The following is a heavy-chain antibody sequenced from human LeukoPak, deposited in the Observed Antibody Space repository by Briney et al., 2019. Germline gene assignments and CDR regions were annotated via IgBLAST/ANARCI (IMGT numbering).Heavy chain of an antibody. J-gene: IGHJ4*02. CDR3: AREYDSSGYYN. CDR2: IYYSGST. V-gene: IGHV4-39*07. Sequence: PSETLSLTCTVSGGSISSSSYYWGWIRQPPGKGLEWIGSIYYSGSTYYNPSLKSRVTISVDTSRNQFSLKLSSVTAADTAVYYCAREYDSSGYYNWGQGTLVTVSS. CDR1: GGSISSSSYY. D-gene: IGHD3-22*01.